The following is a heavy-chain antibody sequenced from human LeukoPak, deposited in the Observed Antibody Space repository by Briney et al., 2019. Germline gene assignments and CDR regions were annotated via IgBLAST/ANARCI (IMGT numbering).Heavy chain of an antibody. CDR3: AKGITGYSSSCLSN. CDR2: ISWNSGSI. V-gene: IGHV3-9*01. Sequence: GGSLRLSCAASGFTLDDYAMHWVRQAPGKGLEWVSGISWNSGSIGYADSVKGRFTISRDNAKNSLYLQMNSLRAEDTALYYCAKGITGYSSSCLSNWGQGTLVTVSS. CDR1: GFTLDDYA. D-gene: IGHD6-13*01. J-gene: IGHJ4*02.